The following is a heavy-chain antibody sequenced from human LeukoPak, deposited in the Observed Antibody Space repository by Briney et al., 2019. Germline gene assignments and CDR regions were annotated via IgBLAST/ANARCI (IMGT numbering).Heavy chain of an antibody. CDR2: IIPIFGTA. CDR3: ASPGIAVAGGAFDI. V-gene: IGHV1-69*06. J-gene: IGHJ3*02. Sequence: SVKVSCKASGGTFSSYAISWVRQAPGQGLEWMGGIIPIFGTANYAQKFQGRVTITADKSTSTAYMELSSLRSEDTAVYYCASPGIAVAGGAFDIWGQGTMVTVSS. CDR1: GGTFSSYA. D-gene: IGHD6-19*01.